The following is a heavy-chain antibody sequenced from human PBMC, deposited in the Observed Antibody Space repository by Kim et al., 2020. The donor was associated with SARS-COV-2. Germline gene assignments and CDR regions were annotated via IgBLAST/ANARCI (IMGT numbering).Heavy chain of an antibody. J-gene: IGHJ6*03. V-gene: IGHV3-23*01. CDR3: AKATYYSYYMDV. Sequence: YADSAKGRFTISRDNSKNTLYLQMNSLRAEDTALYYCAKATYYSYYMDVWGKGTTVTVSS.